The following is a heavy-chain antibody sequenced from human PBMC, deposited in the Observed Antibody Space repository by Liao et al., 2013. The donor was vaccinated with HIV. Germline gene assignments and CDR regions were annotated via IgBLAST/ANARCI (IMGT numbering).Heavy chain of an antibody. J-gene: IGHJ3*02. D-gene: IGHD3-3*01. V-gene: IGHV4-4*08. CDR1: GGSLSSHY. Sequence: QLQLQESGSGLVKPSETLSLTCTVSGGSLSSHYWSWIRHAPREGTGVELGISFPGGGTNYNPALKSRVTISVDTSKNQLSLTLISVTAADTAVYYCARDRGGSFWSGSHGGDAFKIWGQGTLVIVSS. CDR2: SFPGGGT. CDR3: ARDRGGSFWSGSHGGDAFKI.